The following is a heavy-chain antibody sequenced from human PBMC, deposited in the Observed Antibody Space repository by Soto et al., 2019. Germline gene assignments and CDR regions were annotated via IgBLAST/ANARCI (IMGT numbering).Heavy chain of an antibody. CDR1: GGSISSSSYY. Sequence: QLQLQESGPGLVKPSETLSLTCTVSGGSISSSSYYWGWIRQPPGKGLEWIGRIYYSGSTYYNPSLKLRGTISVDTSKTQFSLKLSSVTAADTAVYYCATLWGQDWGQGTLVTVSS. J-gene: IGHJ4*02. CDR2: IYYSGST. CDR3: ATLWGQD. V-gene: IGHV4-39*01. D-gene: IGHD3-10*01.